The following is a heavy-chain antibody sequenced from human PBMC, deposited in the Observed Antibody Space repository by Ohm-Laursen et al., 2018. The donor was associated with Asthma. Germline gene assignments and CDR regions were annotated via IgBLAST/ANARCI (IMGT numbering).Heavy chain of an antibody. V-gene: IGHV3-48*01. D-gene: IGHD2-15*01. CDR2: ISSSSSTI. Sequence: SLRLSCTATGFTFSSYSMNWVRQAPGKGLEWVSYISSSSSTIYYADSVKGRFTISRDNAKNSLYLQMNSLRAEDTAVYYCSRDMVVVAAIYYGMDVWGQGTTVTVSS. CDR3: SRDMVVVAAIYYGMDV. CDR1: GFTFSSYS. J-gene: IGHJ6*02.